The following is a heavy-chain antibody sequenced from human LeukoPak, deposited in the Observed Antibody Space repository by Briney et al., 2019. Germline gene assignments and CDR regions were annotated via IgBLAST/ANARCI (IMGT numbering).Heavy chain of an antibody. Sequence: PGGSLRLSCAASGFTFSIYNINWVRQAPGKGLEWVSSISPSSSYIYYADSVRGQFTISRDNAKNSLYLQMNSLRAEDTAVYYCARDRYSTSLDAFDIWGQGTMVTVSS. J-gene: IGHJ3*02. V-gene: IGHV3-21*01. CDR1: GFTFSIYN. D-gene: IGHD6-13*01. CDR2: ISPSSSYI. CDR3: ARDRYSTSLDAFDI.